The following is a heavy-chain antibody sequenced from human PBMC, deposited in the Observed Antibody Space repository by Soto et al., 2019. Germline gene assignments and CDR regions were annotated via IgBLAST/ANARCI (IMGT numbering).Heavy chain of an antibody. D-gene: IGHD1-1*01. J-gene: IGHJ5*01. CDR1: GGSVRAPDW. V-gene: IGHV4-4*02. Sequence: SETLSLTCTLSGGSVRAPDWWNWVRQSPDKGLEWIAEVHISGHSNYNPSLRSRVSVSIDSSKNQFYLNLNSVTAADTAIYYCARVRQGCSANNCYFDSWGQGTQVTVSS. CDR3: ARVRQGCSANNCYFDS. CDR2: VHISGHS.